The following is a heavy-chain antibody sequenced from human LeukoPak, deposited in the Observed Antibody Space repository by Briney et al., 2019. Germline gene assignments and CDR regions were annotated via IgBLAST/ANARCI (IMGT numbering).Heavy chain of an antibody. D-gene: IGHD4/OR15-4a*01. CDR3: ARRAGAYSHPYDY. J-gene: IGHJ4*02. V-gene: IGHV3-53*01. CDR2: IYSDNT. CDR1: GFTVSSNS. Sequence: GGSLRLSCTVSGFTVSSNSMSWVCQAPGKGLEWDSFIYSDNTHYSDSVKGRFTISRDNSKNTLYLQMNSLRAEDTAVYYCARRAGAYSHPYDYWGQGTLVTVSS.